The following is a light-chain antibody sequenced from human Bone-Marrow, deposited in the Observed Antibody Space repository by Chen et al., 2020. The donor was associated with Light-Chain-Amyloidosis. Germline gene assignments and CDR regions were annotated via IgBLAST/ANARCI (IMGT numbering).Light chain of an antibody. J-gene: IGLJ2*01. CDR2: RDT. CDR1: DLPTKY. V-gene: IGLV3-25*03. CDR3: QSADSSGTYEVI. Sequence: SYELTQPPSVSVSPGQTARITCSGDDLPTKYAYWYQQKPGQAPVLVIHRDTERPSGISERFSGSSSGTTATLTISGVQVEDEADYHCQSADSSGTYEVIVGGGTKLTVL.